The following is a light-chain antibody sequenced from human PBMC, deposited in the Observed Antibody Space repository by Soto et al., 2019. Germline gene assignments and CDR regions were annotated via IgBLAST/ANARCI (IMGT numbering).Light chain of an antibody. CDR2: SAY. CDR1: SGSVSASYG. V-gene: IGLV8-61*01. CDR3: VLYLGSGIWV. Sequence: QTVVTQEPSFSVSPGGPVTLTCGLSSGSVSASYGPSWYQQTPGQAPRRLIYSAYTRSSGVPDRFSGSTLGNKAALTITGAQADDESDYYCVLYLGSGIWVFGGGTKLTVL. J-gene: IGLJ2*01.